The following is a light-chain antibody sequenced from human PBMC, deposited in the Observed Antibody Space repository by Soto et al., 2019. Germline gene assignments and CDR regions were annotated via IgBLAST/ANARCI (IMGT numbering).Light chain of an antibody. CDR2: RYN. Sequence: QSVLTQPPSESGTPGKRVTISCSGSGSNIGSNSVYWDQQLPGTAPKLLIYRYNQRPSGVPDRFSGSKSGTSASLAISGLRSEDEADYYCAARDDSLSSVVFGGGTQLTVL. CDR3: AARDDSLSSVV. J-gene: IGLJ2*01. CDR1: GSNIGSNS. V-gene: IGLV1-47*01.